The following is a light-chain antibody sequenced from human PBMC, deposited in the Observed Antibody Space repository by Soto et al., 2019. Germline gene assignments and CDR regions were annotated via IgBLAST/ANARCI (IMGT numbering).Light chain of an antibody. J-gene: IGLJ2*01. V-gene: IGLV2-14*01. Sequence: QSALTQPASVSGSPGQSIIISCTGTSSDVGGYNYVSWYQQYPGKAPKLMIYDVSNRPSGVSNRFSGSKSGNTASLTVSGLQAEDEADYYCSSYTSTSTVVFGGGTKLTVL. CDR3: SSYTSTSTVV. CDR2: DVS. CDR1: SSDVGGYNY.